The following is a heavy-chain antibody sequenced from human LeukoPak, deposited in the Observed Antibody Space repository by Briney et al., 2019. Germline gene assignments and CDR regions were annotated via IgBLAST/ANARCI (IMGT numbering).Heavy chain of an antibody. D-gene: IGHD6-13*01. V-gene: IGHV4-39*01. Sequence: NPSETLSLTCTVSGGSISSSSYYWGWIRQPPGKGLEWIGSIYYSGSTYYNPSLKSRVTISVDTSKNQFSLKLSSVTAADTAVYYCASWQSGYSSSWTGKDYFDYWGQGTLVTVSS. J-gene: IGHJ4*02. CDR2: IYYSGST. CDR3: ASWQSGYSSSWTGKDYFDY. CDR1: GGSISSSSYY.